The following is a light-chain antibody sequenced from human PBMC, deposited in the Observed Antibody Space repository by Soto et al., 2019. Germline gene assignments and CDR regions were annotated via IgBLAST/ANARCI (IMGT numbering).Light chain of an antibody. J-gene: IGKJ5*01. V-gene: IGKV3-20*01. Sequence: SPGERATLSCRAIQSVSSNLAWYQQKPGQAPRLLIYGASSRATGIPDRFSGSGSGTDLTLTISRLEPEDFAVYYCQQYGSSLSTFGQGTRLEIK. CDR2: GAS. CDR1: QSVSSN. CDR3: QQYGSSLST.